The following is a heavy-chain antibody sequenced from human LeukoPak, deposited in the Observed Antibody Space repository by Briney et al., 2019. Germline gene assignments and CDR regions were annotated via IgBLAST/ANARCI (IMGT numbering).Heavy chain of an antibody. Sequence: PGGSLRLSCAASGYTLSSYWTSWVRPAPGKGRECVANIKQEGSEKQHVDSVKGRFTISRDNAKNSLYIKIQRVRAEDTSLYYCARSAGTLDAFDIWGQGTMVTVSS. CDR2: IKQEGSEK. D-gene: IGHD6-19*01. CDR1: GYTLSSYW. V-gene: IGHV3-7*01. CDR3: ARSAGTLDAFDI. J-gene: IGHJ3*02.